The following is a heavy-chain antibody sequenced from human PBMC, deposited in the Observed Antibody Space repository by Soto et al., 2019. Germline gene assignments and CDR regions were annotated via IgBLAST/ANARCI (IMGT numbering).Heavy chain of an antibody. D-gene: IGHD2-21*02. Sequence: GGSLRLSCAASGFTFDDYAMHWVRQAPGKGLEWVSGISWNSGSIGYADSVKGRFTISRDNAKKSLYLQMNSLRAEDTALYYCAKGDSYAGQLFDYWGQGTLVTVSS. CDR1: GFTFDDYA. J-gene: IGHJ4*02. CDR2: ISWNSGSI. CDR3: AKGDSYAGQLFDY. V-gene: IGHV3-9*01.